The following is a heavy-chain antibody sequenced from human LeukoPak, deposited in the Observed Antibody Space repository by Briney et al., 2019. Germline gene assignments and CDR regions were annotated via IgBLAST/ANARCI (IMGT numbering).Heavy chain of an antibody. CDR1: GFSFSGYW. V-gene: IGHV3-7*03. CDR3: AREEVKSFDN. CDR2: IKQDGSEI. J-gene: IGHJ4*02. Sequence: GGSLRLSCAASGFSFSGYWMTWVRQAPGKGLEWVANIKQDGSEISYVTSVRGRFTISRDNVKNSLYLQMNNLRVEDTAVYFCAREEVKSFDNWGQGTLVTVSS.